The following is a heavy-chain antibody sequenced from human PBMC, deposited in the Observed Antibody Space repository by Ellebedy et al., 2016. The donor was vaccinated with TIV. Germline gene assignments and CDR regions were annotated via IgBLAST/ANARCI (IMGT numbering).Heavy chain of an antibody. CDR2: ISYDGSNK. CDR1: GFTFDTYT. Sequence: GESLKISXAASGFTFDTYTMHWVRQAPGKGLEWVAAISYDGSNKYYADSVKGRFTISRDNSKNSLFLQMNNLRTEDTAVYYCVRDEHYGFDYWGQGTLVTVSS. CDR3: VRDEHYGFDY. D-gene: IGHD4-17*01. V-gene: IGHV3-30-3*01. J-gene: IGHJ4*02.